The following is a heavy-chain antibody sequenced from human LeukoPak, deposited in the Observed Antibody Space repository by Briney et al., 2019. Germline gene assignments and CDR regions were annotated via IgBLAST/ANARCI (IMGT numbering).Heavy chain of an antibody. V-gene: IGHV3-9*01. D-gene: IGHD3-9*01. Sequence: GGSLRLSCAASGFIFTTHGMHWVRQAPGKGLEWVSGISWNSGSIGYADSVKGRFTISRDNAKNSLYLQMNSLRAEDTALYYCAKGLTIFSLVDYWGQGTLVTISS. CDR2: ISWNSGSI. J-gene: IGHJ4*02. CDR1: GFIFTTHG. CDR3: AKGLTIFSLVDY.